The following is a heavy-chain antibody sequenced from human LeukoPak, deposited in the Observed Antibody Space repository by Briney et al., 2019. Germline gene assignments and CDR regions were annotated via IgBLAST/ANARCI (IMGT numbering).Heavy chain of an antibody. J-gene: IGHJ5*02. CDR3: ARLQYSTGWYLGCFHL. D-gene: IGHD6-19*01. V-gene: IGHV3-23*01. CDR1: GFTFSSYA. CDR2: ISGSGGST. Sequence: GGSLRLSCAASGFTFSSYAMSWVRQAPGKGLEWVSAISGSGGSTYYADSVKGRFTISRDNSKNTLYLQMNSLRAEDTAMYYCARLQYSTGWYLGCFHLWGQGTLVTVSS.